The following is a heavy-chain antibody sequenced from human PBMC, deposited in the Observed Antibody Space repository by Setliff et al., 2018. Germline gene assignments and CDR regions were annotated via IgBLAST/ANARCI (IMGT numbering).Heavy chain of an antibody. J-gene: IGHJ5*02. CDR1: GDSIRRGDY. Sequence: PSETLSLTCTVSGDSIRRGDYWSWIRQYPGEGLEWIGYICNSGVTNYNPSLKSVVTVSADTSKNQFSLTLRSVTAADTAVYYCARAPHVSGNFGWFDPWGQGTLVTVSS. CDR2: ICNSGVT. CDR3: ARAPHVSGNFGWFDP. V-gene: IGHV4-31*01. D-gene: IGHD3-10*01.